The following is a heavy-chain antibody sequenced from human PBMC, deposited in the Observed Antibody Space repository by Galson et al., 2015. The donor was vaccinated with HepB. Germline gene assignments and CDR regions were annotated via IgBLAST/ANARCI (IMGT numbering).Heavy chain of an antibody. CDR1: GYSFTSYW. V-gene: IGHV5-10-1*01. CDR2: IDPSDSYT. CDR3: ARFPEGSSWYQYYFDY. D-gene: IGHD6-13*01. J-gene: IGHJ4*02. Sequence: QSGAEVKKPGESLRISCKGSGYSFTSYWISWVRQMPGKGLEWMGRIDPSDSYTNYSPSFQGHVTISADKSISTAYLQWSSLKASDTAMYYCARFPEGSSWYQYYFDYWGQGTLVTVSS.